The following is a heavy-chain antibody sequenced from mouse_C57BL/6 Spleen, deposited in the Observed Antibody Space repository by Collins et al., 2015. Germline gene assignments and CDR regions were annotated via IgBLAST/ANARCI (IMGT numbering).Heavy chain of an antibody. CDR1: GYAFSTYW. CDR3: ARGAY. CDR2: IYPGDGDT. Sequence: QVQLQQSGAELVKPGASVTISCKASGYAFSTYWMNWVKQRPGEGLQWIGQIYPGDGDTNYNGEFRAKATLTTDKSSSTAYMQLSSLTSEDSAVYFCARGAYWGQGTLVTVSA. J-gene: IGHJ3*01. V-gene: IGHV1-80*01.